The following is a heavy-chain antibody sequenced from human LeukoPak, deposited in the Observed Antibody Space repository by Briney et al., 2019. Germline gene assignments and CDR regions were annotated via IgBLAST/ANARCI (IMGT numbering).Heavy chain of an antibody. D-gene: IGHD3-16*01. Sequence: PGGSLRLFCAASGFTFSNAWMSWVRQAPGKGLEWVGRIKSKTDGGTTDYAAPVKGGFTISRDDSKNTLYLQMNSLKTEDTAVYYCTTDYEGKFDYYGMDVWGQGTTVTVSS. CDR2: IKSKTDGGTT. CDR3: TTDYEGKFDYYGMDV. CDR1: GFTFSNAW. J-gene: IGHJ6*02. V-gene: IGHV3-15*01.